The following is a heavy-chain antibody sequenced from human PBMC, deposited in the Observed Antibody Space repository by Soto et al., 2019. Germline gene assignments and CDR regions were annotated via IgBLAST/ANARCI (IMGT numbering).Heavy chain of an antibody. V-gene: IGHV3-21*01. CDR3: AREYTAWPLAYGLDV. J-gene: IGHJ6*02. CDR2: ISSRSDI. D-gene: IGHD2-2*02. Sequence: GSLRLSGVGSVFTFCTYSINRVRQAPGKGLKWVSSISSRSDIYYADSVKVRFTISRDNAKNSVSLQMNSLRAEDTAVYYCAREYTAWPLAYGLDVWGQGTTGTVSS. CDR1: VFTFCTYS.